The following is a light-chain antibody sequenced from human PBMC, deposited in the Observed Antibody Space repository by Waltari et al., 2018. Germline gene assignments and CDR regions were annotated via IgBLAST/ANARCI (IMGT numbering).Light chain of an antibody. J-gene: IGLJ1*01. CDR2: EVT. V-gene: IGLV2-23*02. CDR3: CSYAGLGIYV. Sequence: QSGLTQPASVSGPPGQSITISCTETSSDVGNYNLVSWYQQYPGKAPKLMVYEVTKRTAGVSERFSGSKSGNTASLTIYGLQSEDEADYYCCSYAGLGIYVFGTGTKVTVL. CDR1: SSDVGNYNL.